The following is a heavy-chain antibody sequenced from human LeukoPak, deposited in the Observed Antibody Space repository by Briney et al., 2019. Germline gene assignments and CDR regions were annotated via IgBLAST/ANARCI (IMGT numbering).Heavy chain of an antibody. CDR3: ARDGDSGDYYYYGMDV. D-gene: IGHD4-17*01. CDR1: GYTLTNYG. Sequence: ASVRVSCKASGYTLTNYGITWLRQAPGQGLEWMGWISGKNGKTNYAQKYQDRLTMTTETSTNTAYMEMRRLISDDTAVYYCARDGDSGDYYYYGMDVWGQGTTVTVSS. CDR2: ISGKNGKT. J-gene: IGHJ6*02. V-gene: IGHV1-18*01.